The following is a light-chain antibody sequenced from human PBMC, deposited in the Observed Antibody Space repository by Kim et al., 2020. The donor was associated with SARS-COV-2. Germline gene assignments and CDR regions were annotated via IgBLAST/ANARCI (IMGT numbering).Light chain of an antibody. J-gene: IGKJ1*01. Sequence: DIQMTQSPSSLSASVGDRVTITCRESQDIANSLAWYQQKPGKVPKVLIYAASTLQSGVPSRFSGSGSGTEFTLTIGSLQTEDAATYYCQKYNSAPWTFGPGTKVDIK. CDR1: QDIANS. CDR2: AAS. CDR3: QKYNSAPWT. V-gene: IGKV1-27*01.